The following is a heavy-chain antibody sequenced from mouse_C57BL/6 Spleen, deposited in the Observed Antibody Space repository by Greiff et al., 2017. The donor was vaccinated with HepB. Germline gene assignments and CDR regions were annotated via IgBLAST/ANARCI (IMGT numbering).Heavy chain of an antibody. D-gene: IGHD2-4*01. V-gene: IGHV1-80*01. J-gene: IGHJ4*01. CDR3: ARGYDYFYAMDY. Sequence: QVQLQQSGAELVKPGASVKISCKASGYAFSSYWMNWVKQRPGKGLEWIGQIYPGDGDTNYNGKFKGKATLTADKSSSTAYMQLSSLTSEDSAVYFCARGYDYFYAMDYWGQGTSVTVSS. CDR1: GYAFSSYW. CDR2: IYPGDGDT.